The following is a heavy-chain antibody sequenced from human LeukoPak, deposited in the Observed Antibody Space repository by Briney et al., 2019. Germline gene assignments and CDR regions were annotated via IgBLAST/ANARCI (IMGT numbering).Heavy chain of an antibody. V-gene: IGHV3-33*06. J-gene: IGHJ4*02. Sequence: PGRSLRLSCAASGFTFSSYGMHWVRQAPGKGLEWVAVIWYDGSNKYYADSVKGRFTISRDNSKNTLYLQMNSLKAEDTAVYYCAKGGSASCYSALAYWGQGTLVTVSS. CDR2: IWYDGSNK. D-gene: IGHD2-15*01. CDR1: GFTFSSYG. CDR3: AKGGSASCYSALAY.